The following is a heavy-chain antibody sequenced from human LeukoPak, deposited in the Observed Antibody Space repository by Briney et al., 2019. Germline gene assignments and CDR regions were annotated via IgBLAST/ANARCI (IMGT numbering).Heavy chain of an antibody. J-gene: IGHJ4*02. CDR1: GFTFSSYS. D-gene: IGHD3-3*01. CDR2: ISSSSSSI. Sequence: PGGSLRLSCAASGFTFSSYSMNWVRQAPGKGLEWVSYISSSSSSIYYADSVKGRFTISRDNAKNSMYMQMTSLRAEDTAVYYCASGTNYDFWSGDYFDYWGQGTLVTVSS. V-gene: IGHV3-48*01. CDR3: ASGTNYDFWSGDYFDY.